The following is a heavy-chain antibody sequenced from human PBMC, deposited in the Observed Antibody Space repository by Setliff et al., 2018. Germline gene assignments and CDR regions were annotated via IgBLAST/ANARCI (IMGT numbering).Heavy chain of an antibody. CDR2: INQDGSEK. V-gene: IGHV3-7*01. D-gene: IGHD3-10*01. J-gene: IGHJ5*02. Sequence: PGGSLRLSCAASGFTFSSYWMSWVRQAPGKGLEWVANINQDGSEKYYVDSVKGRFTISRDNAKSSLYLQMNSLRAEDTAVYYCARDLIRGAPNWFDPWGQGTLVTVSS. CDR3: ARDLIRGAPNWFDP. CDR1: GFTFSSYW.